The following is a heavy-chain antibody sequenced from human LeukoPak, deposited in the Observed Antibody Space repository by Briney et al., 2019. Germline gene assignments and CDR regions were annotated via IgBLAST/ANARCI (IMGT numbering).Heavy chain of an antibody. J-gene: IGHJ4*02. CDR2: IYTSGST. V-gene: IGHV4-38-2*02. CDR1: GYSISSGYY. CDR3: ARGPVWGLTYYFDY. Sequence: PSETLSLTCTVSGYSISSGYYWGWIRQPPGKGLEWIGRIYTSGSTNYNPSLKSRVTISVDTSKNQFSLKLSSVTAADTAVYYCARGPVWGLTYYFDYWGQGTLVTVSS. D-gene: IGHD3-16*01.